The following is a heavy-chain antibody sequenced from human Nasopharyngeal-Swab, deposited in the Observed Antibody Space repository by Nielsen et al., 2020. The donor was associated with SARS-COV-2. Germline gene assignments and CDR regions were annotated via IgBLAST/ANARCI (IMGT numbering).Heavy chain of an antibody. V-gene: IGHV4-39*02. J-gene: IGHJ4*02. D-gene: IGHD6-19*01. CDR2: IYYSGST. Sequence: WIRQPPGKGLEWIGSIYYSGSTYYNPSLSSRVTISVDTSKNHFSLKLSSVTAPDTAVYYCASRIAVASGHYRPFDYWGQGTLVNVSS. CDR3: ASRIAVASGHYRPFDY.